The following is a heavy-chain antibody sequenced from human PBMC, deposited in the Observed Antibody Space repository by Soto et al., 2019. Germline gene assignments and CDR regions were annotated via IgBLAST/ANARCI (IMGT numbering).Heavy chain of an antibody. J-gene: IGHJ4*02. CDR3: AREHLGFSYEY. D-gene: IGHD3-16*01. Sequence: PGGSLRLSCAASGFTFSSYWMHWVRQAPGKGLVWVSRITGDGSITHYADSVKGRFTISRDNAKNTLYLEMNSLRAEDAAVEYGAREHLGFSYEYSGKGARVTVCS. CDR2: ITGDGSIT. V-gene: IGHV3-74*01. CDR1: GFTFSSYW.